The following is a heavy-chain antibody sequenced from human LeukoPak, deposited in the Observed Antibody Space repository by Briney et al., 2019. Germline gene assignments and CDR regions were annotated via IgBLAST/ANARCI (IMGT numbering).Heavy chain of an antibody. Sequence: ASVKVSSKASGYTFTIYYIHWVRQAPGQGLEWMGLISPSGDSTTYAQKFQGRVTMTRDTSTSTVYMELSSLRSEDTAVYYCARDRGGTGYPLGDYWGQGTLVTVSS. CDR1: GYTFTIYY. CDR2: ISPSGDST. CDR3: ARDRGGTGYPLGDY. V-gene: IGHV1-46*01. J-gene: IGHJ4*02. D-gene: IGHD3-9*01.